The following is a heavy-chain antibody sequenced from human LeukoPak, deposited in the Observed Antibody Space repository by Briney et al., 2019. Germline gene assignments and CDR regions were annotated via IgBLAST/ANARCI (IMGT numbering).Heavy chain of an antibody. V-gene: IGHV3-7*03. CDR3: AKSVRYFDL. Sequence: GGSLRLSCTASGFTFSSYWMTWVRQAPGKGLEWVANIKQDGSEKYYVDSVKGRFTISRDNAKNSLYLQMNSLRAEDTAVYYCAKSVRYFDLWGRGTLVTVSS. J-gene: IGHJ2*01. CDR1: GFTFSSYW. CDR2: IKQDGSEK.